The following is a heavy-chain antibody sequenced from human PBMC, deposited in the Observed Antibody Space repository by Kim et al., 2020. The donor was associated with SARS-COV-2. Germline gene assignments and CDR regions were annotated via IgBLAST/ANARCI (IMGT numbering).Heavy chain of an antibody. Sequence: GGSLRLSCAASGFDFSSYGMHWVRQAPGKGLEWVASIWHDGSNKYYVDSVKGRFTISRDNSKNTLYLQMNSLRGEDTAVYYCARGGGSPPFDYWGQGTRVTVSS. CDR1: GFDFSSYG. CDR2: IWHDGSNK. CDR3: ARGGGSPPFDY. J-gene: IGHJ4*02. V-gene: IGHV3-33*01. D-gene: IGHD1-26*01.